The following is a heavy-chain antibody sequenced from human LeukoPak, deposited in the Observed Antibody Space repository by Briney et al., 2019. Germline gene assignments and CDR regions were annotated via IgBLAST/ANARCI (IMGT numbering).Heavy chain of an antibody. J-gene: IGHJ4*02. Sequence: GGSLRLSVPVSGLTFRTYSMNWVRRAPGKGLGGVSFFGKIGSTWYYADSVMGRFTISRYNAKNSLYLQMNSLRAEDTAIYYCAREGVSTITTILVVISFDYWGQGALVSVSS. D-gene: IGHD3-22*01. V-gene: IGHV3-48*04. CDR1: GLTFRTYS. CDR2: FGKIGSTW. CDR3: AREGVSTITTILVVISFDY.